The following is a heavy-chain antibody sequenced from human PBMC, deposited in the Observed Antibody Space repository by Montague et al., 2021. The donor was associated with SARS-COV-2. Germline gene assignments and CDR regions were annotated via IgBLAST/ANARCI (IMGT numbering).Heavy chain of an antibody. D-gene: IGHD3-10*01. CDR1: GGSISSSSYY. J-gene: IGHJ6*02. CDR2: IYYSGST. V-gene: IGHV4-39*07. Sequence: SETLSLTCTVSGGSISSSSYYWGWLRQPPGKGLEWIGSIYYSGSTYHTPSLKSRVTISVDTSKNQYSLKLSSVTAADTAVYYCARDLAGYYGAGSYGGMDVWGQGTTVTVSS. CDR3: ARDLAGYYGAGSYGGMDV.